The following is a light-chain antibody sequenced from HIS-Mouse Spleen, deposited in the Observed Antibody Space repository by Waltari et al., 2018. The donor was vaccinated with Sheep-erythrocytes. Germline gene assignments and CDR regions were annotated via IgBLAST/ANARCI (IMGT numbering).Light chain of an antibody. Sequence: IVMTQSPLSLPVTPGEPASISCRSSQSLLHSNGYNYLDWYLQKPGQSPQLIIYLGSNRAYRVPDRFSGSGSGTDFTLKISRVEAEDVGVYYCMQALQTPLTFGGGTKVEIK. CDR3: MQALQTPLT. V-gene: IGKV2-28*01. CDR2: LGS. CDR1: QSLLHSNGYNY. J-gene: IGKJ4*01.